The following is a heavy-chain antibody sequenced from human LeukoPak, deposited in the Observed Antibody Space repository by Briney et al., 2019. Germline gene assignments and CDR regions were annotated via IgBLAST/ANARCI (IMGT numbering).Heavy chain of an antibody. V-gene: IGHV3-21*01. D-gene: IGHD3-10*02. CDR3: ARKYNVRGWYYYYYMDV. CDR2: ISSSSSYI. Sequence: PGGSLRLSCAASGFTFSSYSMNWVRQAPGKGLEWVSSISSSSSYIYYADSVKGRFTISRDNAKNSLYLQMNSLRAEDTAVYYCARKYNVRGWYYYYYMDVWGKGTTVTVSS. J-gene: IGHJ6*03. CDR1: GFTFSSYS.